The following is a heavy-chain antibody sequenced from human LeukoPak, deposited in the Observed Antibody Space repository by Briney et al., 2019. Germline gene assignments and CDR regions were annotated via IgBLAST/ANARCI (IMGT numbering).Heavy chain of an antibody. CDR2: IKSKTDGGTT. Sequence: GGSLRLSCAASGFTFSNAWMNWVRQAPGKGLEWVGRIKSKTDGGTTDYAAPVKGRFTISRDDSKNTLYLQMNSLKTEDTAVYYCARERGYSTSPRRYYFDYWGQGTLVTVSS. J-gene: IGHJ4*02. CDR3: ARERGYSTSPRRYYFDY. CDR1: GFTFSNAW. V-gene: IGHV3-15*07. D-gene: IGHD6-6*01.